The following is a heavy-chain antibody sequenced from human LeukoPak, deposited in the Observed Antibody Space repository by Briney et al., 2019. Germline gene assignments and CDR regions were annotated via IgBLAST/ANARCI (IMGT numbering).Heavy chain of an antibody. Sequence: GASVKVSCKASGYSFTTYFLNWLRLAPGQGLEWMGIINPSGGSTTYAQKFRGRVTVTRDTSTSTVYMELRSLTSEDTAIYYCAREPTRGSCYFDYWGQGTLVTVSS. CDR1: GYSFTTYF. CDR3: AREPTRGSCYFDY. J-gene: IGHJ4*02. V-gene: IGHV1-46*01. CDR2: INPSGGST. D-gene: IGHD1-26*01.